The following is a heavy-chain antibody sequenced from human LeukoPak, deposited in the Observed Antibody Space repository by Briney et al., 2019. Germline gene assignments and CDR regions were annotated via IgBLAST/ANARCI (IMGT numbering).Heavy chain of an antibody. CDR3: ARGGNTDFSDSSGSNGDY. CDR1: GYIFTNYG. J-gene: IGHJ4*02. Sequence: RGASVKVSCKASGYIFTNYGITWVRRAPGQGLEWVGWISPYNGDTNFARKLQGRVTSTTDTSTNTAYMELRSLRSDDTALYYCARGGNTDFSDSSGSNGDYWGQGTLVTVSS. CDR2: ISPYNGDT. D-gene: IGHD3-22*01. V-gene: IGHV1-18*01.